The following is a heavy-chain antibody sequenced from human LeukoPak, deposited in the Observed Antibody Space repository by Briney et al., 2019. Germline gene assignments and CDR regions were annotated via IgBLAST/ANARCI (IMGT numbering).Heavy chain of an antibody. D-gene: IGHD1-1*01. J-gene: IGHJ4*02. CDR3: ARAPPYTKYFDY. CDR1: GFTFSNYA. Sequence: GGSLRLSCAGSGFTFSNYALSWVRQASGQGLEWVSTISDSGDFTFYADAVKGRFTISRDNSRNTLYLQMYSLRAEDTAIYYCARAPPYTKYFDYWGRGTLLTVSS. CDR2: ISDSGDFT. V-gene: IGHV3-23*01.